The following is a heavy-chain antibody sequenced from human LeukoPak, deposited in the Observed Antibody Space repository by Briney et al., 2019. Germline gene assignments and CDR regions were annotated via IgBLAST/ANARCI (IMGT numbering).Heavy chain of an antibody. Sequence: ASVKVSCKASGYTFITYYMHWVRQAPGQGLEWMGIINPSDGSTSYAQKFQGRVTMTRDTSTSTVYMELSSLRSEDTAVYYCARALNSVASFDYWGQGTLVTVSS. CDR2: INPSDGST. CDR1: GYTFITYY. V-gene: IGHV1-46*01. D-gene: IGHD4-23*01. J-gene: IGHJ4*02. CDR3: ARALNSVASFDY.